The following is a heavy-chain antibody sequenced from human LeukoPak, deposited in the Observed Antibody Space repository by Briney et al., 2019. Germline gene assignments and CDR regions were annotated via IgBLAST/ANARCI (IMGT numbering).Heavy chain of an antibody. D-gene: IGHD6-13*01. J-gene: IGHJ4*02. CDR3: ARADSSSWFDY. V-gene: IGHV3-11*05. CDR2: ISSSGNYR. Sequence: GGSLRLSCDASGFTFSDYYMTWIRQAPGKGPEWVSHISSSGNYRNYADSVKGRFTISRDNAKNSLYLQMNSLRAEDTAVYYCARADSSSWFDYWGQGALVTVSS. CDR1: GFTFSDYY.